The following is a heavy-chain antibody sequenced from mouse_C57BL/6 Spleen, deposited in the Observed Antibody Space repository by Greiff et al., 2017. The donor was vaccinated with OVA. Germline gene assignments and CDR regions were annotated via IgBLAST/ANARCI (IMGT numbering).Heavy chain of an antibody. V-gene: IGHV1-15*01. J-gene: IGHJ4*01. D-gene: IGHD1-1*01. Sequence: VKLVESGAELVRPGASVTLSCKTSGYTFTDYEMHWVTQTPVHGLEWIGAIDPETGGTAYNQKFKGKAILTADKSSSTAYMELRSLTSEDSAVYYCTRHYGSSVYAMDYWGQGTSVTVSS. CDR1: GYTFTDYE. CDR3: TRHYGSSVYAMDY. CDR2: IDPETGGT.